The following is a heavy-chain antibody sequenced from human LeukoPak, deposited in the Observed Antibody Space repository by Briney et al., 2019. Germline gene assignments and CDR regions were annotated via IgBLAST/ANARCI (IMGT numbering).Heavy chain of an antibody. J-gene: IGHJ6*02. CDR2: INHNGNVN. V-gene: IGHV3-7*03. CDR3: ARGGGLDV. CDR1: GFTFSSYW. Sequence: GGSLRLSCAASGFTFSSYWMNWARQAPGKGLEWVASINHNGNVNYYVDSVKGRFTISRDNAKNSLYLQMSNLRAEDTAVYFCARGGGLDVWGQGAPVTVSS. D-gene: IGHD3-16*01.